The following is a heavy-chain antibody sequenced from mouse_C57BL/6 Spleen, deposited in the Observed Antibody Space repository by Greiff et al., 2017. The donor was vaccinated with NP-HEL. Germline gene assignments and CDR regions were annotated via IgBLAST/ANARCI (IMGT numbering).Heavy chain of an antibody. Sequence: QVQLQQPGAELVRPGTSVKLSCKASGYTFTSYWMHWVKQRPGQGLEWIGVIDPSDSYTNYNQKFKGKATLTVDTSSSTAYMQLSSLTSEDSAVYYCARGGYYGSGYFDVWGTGTTVTVSS. CDR2: IDPSDSYT. D-gene: IGHD1-1*01. J-gene: IGHJ1*03. CDR1: GYTFTSYW. V-gene: IGHV1-59*01. CDR3: ARGGYYGSGYFDV.